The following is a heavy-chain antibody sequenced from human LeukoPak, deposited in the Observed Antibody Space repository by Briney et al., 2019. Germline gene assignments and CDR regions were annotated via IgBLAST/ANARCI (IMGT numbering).Heavy chain of an antibody. CDR3: ARQSVISTRSPDAAFDI. CDR1: VYTFTKYG. J-gene: IGHJ3*02. V-gene: IGHV1-18*01. CDR2: ISGYNGNT. D-gene: IGHD2-2*01. Sequence: GASVKVSCKVSVYTFTKYGISWVRQAPGQGLEWMGWISGYNGNTNYAQRLQGRVTLTTDTFTSTAYMEVRSLRSDDSAVYYCARQSVISTRSPDAAFDIWGQGTMVTVSS.